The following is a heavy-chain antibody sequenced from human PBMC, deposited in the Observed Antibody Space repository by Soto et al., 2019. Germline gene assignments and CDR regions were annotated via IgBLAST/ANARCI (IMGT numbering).Heavy chain of an antibody. J-gene: IGHJ4*02. CDR2: INHSGST. Sequence: SETLSLTCAVYGGSFSGYYWSWIRQPPGKGLEWIGEINHSGSTNYNPSLKSRVTISVDTSKNQFSLKLSFVTAADTAVYYCARRGYYYGSGSYYSYFDYWGQGTLVTVSS. CDR1: GGSFSGYY. D-gene: IGHD3-10*01. V-gene: IGHV4-34*01. CDR3: ARRGYYYGSGSYYSYFDY.